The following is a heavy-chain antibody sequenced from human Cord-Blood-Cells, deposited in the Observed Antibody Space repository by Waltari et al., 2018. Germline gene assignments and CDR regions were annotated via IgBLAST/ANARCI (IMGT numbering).Heavy chain of an antibody. CDR1: GYTFTGYY. J-gene: IGHJ3*02. CDR2: INPNSGGT. D-gene: IGHD6-13*01. V-gene: IGHV1-2*02. Sequence: QVQLVQSGAEVKKPGASVKVSCKASGYTFTGYYMHWVRQAPGQGLEWMGWINPNSGGTNYAQKFQGRVTMTRDTSISTAYMELSRLRSDDTAVYYCARGLGIAAAGTAFDIWGQGTMVTVSS. CDR3: ARGLGIAAAGTAFDI.